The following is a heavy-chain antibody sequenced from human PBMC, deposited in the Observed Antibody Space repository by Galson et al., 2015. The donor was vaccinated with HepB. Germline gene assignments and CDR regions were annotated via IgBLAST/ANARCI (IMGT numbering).Heavy chain of an antibody. V-gene: IGHV3-48*02. CDR2: ITSTSSTI. D-gene: IGHD2-15*01. Sequence: SPRLSCAASGFTFSNYGMNWVRQAPGRGLEWVSYITSTSSTIYYADSVKGRFTISRDNAKNSLYLQMDSLRDEDTAVYYCARDQLGYCSAKTWYNSHAFDIWGRGTMVTVSS. CDR3: ARDQLGYCSAKTWYNSHAFDI. CDR1: GFTFSNYG. J-gene: IGHJ3*02.